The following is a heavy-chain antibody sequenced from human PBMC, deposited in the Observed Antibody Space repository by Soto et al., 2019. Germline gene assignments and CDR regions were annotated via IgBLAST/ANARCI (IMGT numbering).Heavy chain of an antibody. D-gene: IGHD2-2*03. Sequence: GGSLRLSCAASGFTFSSYSLNWVRQAPGKGLEWVSYISSGSLTISYADSVKGRFTISRDNAKNSLYLQMNSLRAEDTAVYYCARELGIVAVPAAMSLDSWGQGTLVTVSS. CDR1: GFTFSSYS. CDR3: ARELGIVAVPAAMSLDS. V-gene: IGHV3-48*01. CDR2: ISSGSLTI. J-gene: IGHJ4*02.